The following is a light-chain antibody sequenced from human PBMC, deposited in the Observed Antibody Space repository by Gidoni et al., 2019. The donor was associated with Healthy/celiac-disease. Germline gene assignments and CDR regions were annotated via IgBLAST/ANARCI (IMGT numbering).Light chain of an antibody. CDR1: QDISNY. V-gene: IGKV1-33*01. Sequence: IQMTQSPSSLSASVGDRATITCQASQDISNYLNWYQQKPGKAPKLLIYDASNLETGVPSRFSGSGSGTDFTFTISSLQPEDIATYYCQQYDNLITFXXXTRLEIK. CDR3: QQYDNLIT. CDR2: DAS. J-gene: IGKJ5*01.